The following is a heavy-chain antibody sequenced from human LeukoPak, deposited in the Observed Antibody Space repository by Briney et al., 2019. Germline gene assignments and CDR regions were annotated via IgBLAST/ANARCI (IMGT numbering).Heavy chain of an antibody. CDR3: AIIRIQLWFQSLTTIDY. D-gene: IGHD5-18*01. CDR1: GFTFSSYA. V-gene: IGHV3-23*01. J-gene: IGHJ4*02. Sequence: GGSLRLSCPASGFTFSSYAMSWVRQAPGKGLEWVSAISGSGGSTYYADSVKGRFTISRDNSKNTLYLQMNSLRAEDTAVYYCAIIRIQLWFQSLTTIDYWGQGTLVTVSS. CDR2: ISGSGGST.